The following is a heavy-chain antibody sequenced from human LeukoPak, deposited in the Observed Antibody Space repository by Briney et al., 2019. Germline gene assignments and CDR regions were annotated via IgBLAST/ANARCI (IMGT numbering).Heavy chain of an antibody. J-gene: IGHJ5*02. Sequence: PSETLSLTCTVSGGSISNYHWSWIRQPPGKGLEWIGYIYYSGSTNYNPSLKSRVIISVDTSKNQFSLKLRSVTAADTAVYYCARHSSSSRGWFDPWGQGTLVTVSS. CDR3: ARHSSSSRGWFDP. D-gene: IGHD6-6*01. CDR2: IYYSGST. CDR1: GGSISNYH. V-gene: IGHV4-59*08.